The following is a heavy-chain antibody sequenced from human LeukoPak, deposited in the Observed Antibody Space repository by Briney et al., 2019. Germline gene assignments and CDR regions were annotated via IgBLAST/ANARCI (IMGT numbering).Heavy chain of an antibody. CDR3: ARIHRRIAAAAYNWFDP. CDR1: GYTFTGYY. V-gene: IGHV1-2*02. J-gene: IGHJ5*02. CDR2: INPNSGGT. D-gene: IGHD6-13*01. Sequence: GASVKVSCKASGYTFTGYYMHWVRQAPGQGLEWMGWINPNSGGTNYAQKFQGRVTMTRDTSISTAYMELSRLRSDDTAVYYCARIHRRIAAAAYNWFDPWGQGTLDTVSS.